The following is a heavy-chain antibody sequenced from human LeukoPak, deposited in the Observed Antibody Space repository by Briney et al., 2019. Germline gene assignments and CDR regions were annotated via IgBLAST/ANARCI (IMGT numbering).Heavy chain of an antibody. D-gene: IGHD4-17*01. CDR2: IYPGDSDT. Sequence: PGESLKISCKGSGYSFTSYWIGWVRQMPGKGLEWMGIIYPGDSDTRYSPSFQGQVTISADKSISTAYLQWSSLKASDTAMYYCARWVPMYDYGDYPDYWGQGTLVTVSS. V-gene: IGHV5-51*01. CDR1: GYSFTSYW. J-gene: IGHJ4*02. CDR3: ARWVPMYDYGDYPDY.